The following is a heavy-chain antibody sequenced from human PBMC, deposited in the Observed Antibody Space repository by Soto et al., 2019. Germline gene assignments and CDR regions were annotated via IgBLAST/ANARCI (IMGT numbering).Heavy chain of an antibody. J-gene: IGHJ5*02. CDR3: AKDPPGPKTNHRYSGSSSRESIVP. V-gene: IGHV3-23*01. CDR1: GFTFSSYP. D-gene: IGHD1-26*01. Sequence: LRLSCAASGFTFSSYPMSWVRQAPGKGLEWVSSISGSGGSTYYADSVKGRFTISRDNSKNTLYLQMNSLRAEDTAVYYCAKDPPGPKTNHRYSGSSSRESIVPCGQGTLVTVSS. CDR2: ISGSGGST.